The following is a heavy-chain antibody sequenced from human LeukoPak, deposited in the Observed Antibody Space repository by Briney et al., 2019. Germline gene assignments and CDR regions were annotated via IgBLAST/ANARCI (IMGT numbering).Heavy chain of an antibody. CDR2: ISAYNGNT. J-gene: IGHJ3*02. D-gene: IGHD3-10*01. CDR1: GYTFTGYY. Sequence: ASVKVSCKASGYTFTGYYVHWVRQAPGQGLEWMGWISAYNGNTNYAQKLQGRVTMATDTSTSTAYMELRSLRSDDTAVYYCARVLLWFGEFVGAFDIWGQGTMVTVSS. V-gene: IGHV1-18*04. CDR3: ARVLLWFGEFVGAFDI.